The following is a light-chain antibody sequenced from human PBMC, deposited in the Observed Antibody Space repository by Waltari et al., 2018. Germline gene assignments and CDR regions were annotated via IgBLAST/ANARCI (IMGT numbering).Light chain of an antibody. CDR3: QQYNNWPPGDT. Sequence: EIVMTQSPATLSVSPGERATLSCRASQSVSSNLAWYQQKPGQAPRLLIQGGFTRATGIPARFSGSGSGTEFTLTISSLQSEDFAVYYCQQYNNWPPGDTFGQGTKLEIK. CDR2: GGF. V-gene: IGKV3-15*01. J-gene: IGKJ2*01. CDR1: QSVSSN.